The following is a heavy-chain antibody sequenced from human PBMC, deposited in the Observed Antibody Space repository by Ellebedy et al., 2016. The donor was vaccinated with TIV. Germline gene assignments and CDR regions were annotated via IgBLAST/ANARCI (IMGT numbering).Heavy chain of an antibody. J-gene: IGHJ3*02. CDR2: INHSGST. Sequence: GSLRLXCAVYGGSFSGYYWSWIRQPPGKGLEWIGEINHSGSTNYNPSLKSRVTISVDTSKNQFSLKLSSVTAADTAVYYCARPLAPYSIPYDAFDIWGQGTMVTVSS. CDR1: GGSFSGYY. D-gene: IGHD2-8*01. CDR3: ARPLAPYSIPYDAFDI. V-gene: IGHV4-34*01.